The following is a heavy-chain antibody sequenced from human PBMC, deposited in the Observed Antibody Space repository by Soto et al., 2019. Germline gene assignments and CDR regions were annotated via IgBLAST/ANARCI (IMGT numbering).Heavy chain of an antibody. V-gene: IGHV3-23*01. Sequence: EVQLLESGGGLVQPGGSLRLSCAASGFTFSSYAMSWVRQAPGKGLEWVSAISGSGGSTYYADSVKGRFTISRDNSKNTLYLQMNSLRAEDTAVYYCAKDIDFWSGNYTGAVVDYWGQGTLVTVSS. D-gene: IGHD3-3*01. CDR2: ISGSGGST. CDR1: GFTFSSYA. CDR3: AKDIDFWSGNYTGAVVDY. J-gene: IGHJ4*02.